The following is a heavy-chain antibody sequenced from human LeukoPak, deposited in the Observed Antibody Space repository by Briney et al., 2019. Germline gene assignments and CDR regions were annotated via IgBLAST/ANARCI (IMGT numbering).Heavy chain of an antibody. CDR1: GYTFTGYY. CDR2: INPSGGST. J-gene: IGHJ4*02. D-gene: IGHD3-22*01. Sequence: ASVKVSCKASGYTFTGYYMHWVRQAPGQGLEWMGIINPSGGSTSYAQKFQGRVTMTRDTSTSTVYMELSSLRSEDTAVYYCARDRAEYYYDSSGYYDYWGQGTLVTVSS. V-gene: IGHV1-46*01. CDR3: ARDRAEYYYDSSGYYDY.